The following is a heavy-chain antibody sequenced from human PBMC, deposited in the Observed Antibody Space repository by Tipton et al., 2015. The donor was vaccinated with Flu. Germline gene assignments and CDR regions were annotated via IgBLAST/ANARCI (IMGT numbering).Heavy chain of an antibody. CDR3: ARGQTFPIGGGPYGDSHWAFDI. Sequence: GLVKPSETLSLTCAVYGGSFSGYYRSWIRQPPGKGLEWIGEINHSGSTNYNPSLKSRVTISVDTSKNQFSLKLSSVTAADTAVYYCARGQTFPIGGGPYGDSHWAFDIWGQGTMVTVSS. CDR2: INHSGST. V-gene: IGHV4-34*01. CDR1: GGSFSGYY. D-gene: IGHD4-17*01. J-gene: IGHJ3*02.